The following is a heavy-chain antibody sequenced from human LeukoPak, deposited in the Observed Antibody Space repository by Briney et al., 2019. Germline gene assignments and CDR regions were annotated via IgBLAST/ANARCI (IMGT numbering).Heavy chain of an antibody. CDR1: RGTFSSYA. V-gene: IGHV1-69*13. Sequence: RASVKVSCKASRGTFSSYAISWVRQAPGQGLEWMGGIIPIFSTANYAQKFQGRVTITADESTSTAYMELSSLRSEDTAVYYCARDVGAGWSAGANDYWGQGTLVTVSS. CDR3: ARDVGAGWSAGANDY. CDR2: IIPIFSTA. J-gene: IGHJ4*02. D-gene: IGHD1-26*01.